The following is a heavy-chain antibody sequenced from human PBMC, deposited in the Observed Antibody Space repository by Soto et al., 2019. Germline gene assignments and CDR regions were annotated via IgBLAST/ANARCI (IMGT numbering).Heavy chain of an antibody. D-gene: IGHD1-1*01. V-gene: IGHV3-30*18. CDR1: GFIFGTYG. CDR3: AKETATSVDYYYFYGLDV. J-gene: IGHJ6*02. CDR2: ISYDGNKE. Sequence: QVQLVESGGGVVQPGRSLRLSCSASGFIFGTYGMDWVRQAPGKGLEWVALISYDGNKEFYADSVQGRFTISRDNSRNTLYLHMNSLKPEDTAMYYCAKETATSVDYYYFYGLDVWGPGTTVSVSS.